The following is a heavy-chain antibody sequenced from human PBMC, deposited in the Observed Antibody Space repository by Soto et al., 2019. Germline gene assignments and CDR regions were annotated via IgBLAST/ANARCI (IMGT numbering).Heavy chain of an antibody. CDR2: ISSSGYTV. CDR3: VRYCSTTLCNGVVTRTFDY. CDR1: RFTFSTYE. Sequence: EVQLVESGGALVQPGGSLRLSCAASRFTFSTYEMNWVRQAPGKGLEWVSYISSSGYTVYYADSVKGRFTISRDNTRNSLYLQMNSLRDEDTALYYCVRYCSTTLCNGVVTRTFDYWGQGTLVTVSS. V-gene: IGHV3-48*03. J-gene: IGHJ4*02. D-gene: IGHD2-2*01.